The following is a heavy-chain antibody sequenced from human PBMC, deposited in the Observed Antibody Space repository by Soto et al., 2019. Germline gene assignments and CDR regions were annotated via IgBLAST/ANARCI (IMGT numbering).Heavy chain of an antibody. CDR3: ARLGDCSGSSCDYYWYFDL. V-gene: IGHV1-18*01. Sequence: QVQLVQSGPEVKKPGASVKVSCKASGYTFTSYGISWVRQAPGQGLEWMGWISAYNGDTKYAQKLQGRVTMTTDTSTSTAYMERRSLRSDDTAVYYCARLGDCSGSSCDYYWYFDLWGRGTLVTVSS. D-gene: IGHD2-15*01. CDR1: GYTFTSYG. J-gene: IGHJ2*01. CDR2: ISAYNGDT.